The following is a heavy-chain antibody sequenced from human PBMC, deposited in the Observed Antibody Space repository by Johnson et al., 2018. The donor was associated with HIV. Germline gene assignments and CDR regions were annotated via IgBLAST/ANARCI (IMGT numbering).Heavy chain of an antibody. CDR2: IKTKTDGGTT. CDR3: TAGRWYSYAFDI. CDR1: GFTFDDYG. Sequence: VQLVESGGGVVRPGGSLRLSCAASGFTFDDYGMSWVRQAPGKGLEWVGRIKTKTDGGTTDYAAPVKGRFTISRDDSKNTLYLQMNSLKTEDTAVYYCTAGRWYSYAFDIWGQGTMVTVSS. V-gene: IGHV3-15*01. J-gene: IGHJ3*02. D-gene: IGHD2-21*02.